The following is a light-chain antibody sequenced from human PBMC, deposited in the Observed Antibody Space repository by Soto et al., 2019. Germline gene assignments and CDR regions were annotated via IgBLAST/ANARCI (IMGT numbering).Light chain of an antibody. J-gene: IGKJ1*01. CDR2: GTS. Sequence: EIVVTQSPATLSVSPGERATLSCRVSQSVNGHLAWYQQRPGQAPRLLIYGTSTRATAVPLRFSGGGSGTEFTLTISSLQSEDFAVYFCHQYFDWPRGTFGQGTKLEI. CDR3: HQYFDWPRGT. V-gene: IGKV3-15*01. CDR1: QSVNGH.